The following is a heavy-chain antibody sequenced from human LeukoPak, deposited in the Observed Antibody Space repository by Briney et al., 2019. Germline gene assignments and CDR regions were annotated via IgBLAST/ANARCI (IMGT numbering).Heavy chain of an antibody. CDR2: IYYSGST. CDR3: ARDLRGYGTYYYYMDV. V-gene: IGHV4-38-2*02. Sequence: SETLSLTCSVSGYSISNAYYWGWIRQPPGKGLEWIGSIYYSGSTNYNPSLKSRVTISVDTSKNQFSLKLSSVTAADTAVYYCARDLRGYGTYYYYMDVWGKGTTVTISS. CDR1: GYSISNAYY. J-gene: IGHJ6*03. D-gene: IGHD5-18*01.